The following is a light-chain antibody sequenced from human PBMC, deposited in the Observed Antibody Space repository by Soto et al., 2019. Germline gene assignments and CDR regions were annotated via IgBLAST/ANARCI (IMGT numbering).Light chain of an antibody. V-gene: IGLV1-40*01. CDR2: GNS. CDR1: SSNIGAGYD. J-gene: IGLJ1*01. Sequence: QSVLTQPPSVSGAPGLRVTISCTGSSSNIGAGYDVHWYQQLPGTAPKLLIYGNSNRPSGVPDRFSGSKSDTSASLAITGLQAEDEADYYCQSYDNSLSGYVFGTGTQLTVL. CDR3: QSYDNSLSGYV.